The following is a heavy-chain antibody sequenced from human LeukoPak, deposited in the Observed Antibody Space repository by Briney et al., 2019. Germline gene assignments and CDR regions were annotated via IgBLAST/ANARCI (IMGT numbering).Heavy chain of an antibody. Sequence: ASVKVSCKASGYTFTGYYMHWVRQAPGPGLEWMGWINPNSGGTNYAQKFQGRVTMTRDTSISTAYMELSRLRSDDTAVYYCARVDAIVATTPDYWGQGTLVTVSS. J-gene: IGHJ4*02. CDR1: GYTFTGYY. V-gene: IGHV1-2*02. CDR3: ARVDAIVATTPDY. CDR2: INPNSGGT. D-gene: IGHD5-12*01.